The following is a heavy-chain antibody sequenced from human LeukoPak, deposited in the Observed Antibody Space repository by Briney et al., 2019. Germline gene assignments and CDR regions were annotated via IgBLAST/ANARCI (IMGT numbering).Heavy chain of an antibody. J-gene: IGHJ4*02. Sequence: SETLSLTCTVSGGSISGYYWSWIRQPPGKGLEWIGYIYYSESTNYNPSLKSRLTISVDTSKNQFSLKLSSVTAADTAVYYCARIAINDYGSGSLQYYFDYWGQGTLVTISS. CDR1: GGSISGYY. CDR3: ARIAINDYGSGSLQYYFDY. D-gene: IGHD3-10*01. V-gene: IGHV4-59*01. CDR2: IYYSEST.